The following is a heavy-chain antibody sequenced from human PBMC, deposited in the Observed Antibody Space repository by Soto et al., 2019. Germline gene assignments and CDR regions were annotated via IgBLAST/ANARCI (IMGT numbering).Heavy chain of an antibody. CDR2: ISAYNGNT. Sequence: ASVKVSCKASGYTFTSYGISWVRQAPGQGLEWMGWISAYNGNTNYAQKLQGRVTMTTDTSTSTAYMELRSLRSDDTAVYYCARDSGVLMVYVTSPWGQGTLVTVSS. V-gene: IGHV1-18*01. D-gene: IGHD2-8*01. J-gene: IGHJ5*02. CDR3: ARDSGVLMVYVTSP. CDR1: GYTFTSYG.